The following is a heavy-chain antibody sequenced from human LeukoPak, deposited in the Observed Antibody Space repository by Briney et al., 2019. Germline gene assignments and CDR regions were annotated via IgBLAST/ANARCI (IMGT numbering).Heavy chain of an antibody. D-gene: IGHD4-17*01. CDR3: AKLAVTTFHYFDY. CDR1: EFTFSSYA. J-gene: IGHJ4*02. Sequence: GGSLRLSCAASEFTFSSYAMSWVRQAPGKGLEWVSAISGSDYSTYYADSVKGRFTISRDTSKNTLYLQMNSLRAEDTAVYYCAKLAVTTFHYFDYWGQGTLVTVSS. V-gene: IGHV3-23*01. CDR2: ISGSDYST.